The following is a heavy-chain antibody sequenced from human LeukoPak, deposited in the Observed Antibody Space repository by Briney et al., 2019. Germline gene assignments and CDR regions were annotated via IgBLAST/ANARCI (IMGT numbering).Heavy chain of an antibody. J-gene: IGHJ6*04. Sequence: GGSLRLSCAASGFTFSGSAMHWVRQASGKGLEWVGRIRSKANSYATAYAASVKGRFTISRDDSKNTAYLQMNSLKTEDTAVYYCTRLTVRYNWNDYYYYGMDVWGKGTTVTVSS. CDR3: TRLTVRYNWNDYYYYGMDV. D-gene: IGHD1-1*01. V-gene: IGHV3-73*01. CDR1: GFTFSGSA. CDR2: IRSKANSYAT.